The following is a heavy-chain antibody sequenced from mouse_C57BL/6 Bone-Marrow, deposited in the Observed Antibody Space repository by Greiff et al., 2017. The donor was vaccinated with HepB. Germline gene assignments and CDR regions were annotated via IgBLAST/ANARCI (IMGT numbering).Heavy chain of an antibody. V-gene: IGHV1-20*01. CDR3: ARGILLRY. CDR1: GYSFTGYF. J-gene: IGHJ3*01. Sequence: VQLQQSGPELVKPGDSVKISCKASGYSFTGYFMFWVMQSHGKSLEWIGRINPYNGDTFYNQKFKGKATFTVDKASSTAHRELRSLTSEDAAVYDCARGILLRYWGQGTLVTVSA. CDR2: INPYNGDT. D-gene: IGHD1-1*01.